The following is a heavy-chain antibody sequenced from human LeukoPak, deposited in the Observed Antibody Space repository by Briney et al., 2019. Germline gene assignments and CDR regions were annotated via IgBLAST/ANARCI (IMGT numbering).Heavy chain of an antibody. CDR1: GGSISSSSYY. CDR2: IYYSGST. J-gene: IGHJ2*01. CDR3: ARRGDRSWYFDL. Sequence: SETLSLTYTVSGGSISSSSYYWGWIRQPPGKGLEWIGNIYYSGSTYYNPSLKSPVTISVDTSKNQFSLKLSSVTAADTAVYYCARRGDRSWYFDLWGRGTLVTVSS. D-gene: IGHD1-14*01. V-gene: IGHV4-39*01.